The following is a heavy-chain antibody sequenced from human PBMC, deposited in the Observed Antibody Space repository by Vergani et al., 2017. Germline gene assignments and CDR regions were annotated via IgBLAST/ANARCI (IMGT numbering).Heavy chain of an antibody. CDR1: GLTLSNYD. D-gene: IGHD3-16*01. Sequence: QVQLVESGGGVVQRGGSLSLSCATSGLTLSNYDMQWIRQGPGKGLEFVAFIQFDGSNQYYSDFVKGRFTLSRDFSKNTLYLQINSLRTDDTATYYCARHFRGWGIYYWCQGSQVIV. CDR2: IQFDGSNQ. V-gene: IGHV3-30*02. CDR3: ARHFRGWGIYY. J-gene: IGHJ4*02.